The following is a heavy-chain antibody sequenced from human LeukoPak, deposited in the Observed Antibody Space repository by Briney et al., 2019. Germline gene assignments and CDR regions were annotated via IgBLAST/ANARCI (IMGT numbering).Heavy chain of an antibody. D-gene: IGHD4/OR15-4a*01. Sequence: GGSLRLSCVGSGYTFSDFEMNWVRQAPGKGLEWVAYISGSGSSIDYVDSVKGRFTISRDNAKNSLYLQMNSLRAEDTAVYYCARRAGAYSHPYDYWGQGTLVTVSS. CDR3: ARRAGAYSHPYDY. CDR1: GYTFSDFE. J-gene: IGHJ4*02. CDR2: ISGSGSSI. V-gene: IGHV3-48*03.